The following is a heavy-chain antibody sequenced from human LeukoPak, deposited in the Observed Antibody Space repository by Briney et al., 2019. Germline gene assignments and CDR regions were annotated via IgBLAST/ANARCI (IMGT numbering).Heavy chain of an antibody. D-gene: IGHD2-21*02. V-gene: IGHV1-2*02. CDR1: GYTFTGYY. CDR3: ARNLAYCGGDCYHNHDY. CDR2: INPNSGGT. Sequence: ASVKVSCKASGYTFTGYYMHWVRQAPGQGLEWMGWINPNSGGTNYAQKFQGRVTMTRDTSISTAYMELSRLRSDDTAVYYCARNLAYCGGDCYHNHDYWGQGTLVTVSS. J-gene: IGHJ4*02.